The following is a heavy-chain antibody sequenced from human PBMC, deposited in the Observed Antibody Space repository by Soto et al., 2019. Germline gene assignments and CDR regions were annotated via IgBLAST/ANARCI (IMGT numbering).Heavy chain of an antibody. CDR2: IYTDGNS. V-gene: IGHV3-53*05. D-gene: IGHD6-19*01. J-gene: IGHJ4*02. Sequence: GGSLRLSCAASGFSVNRNDMSWVRQAPGKGLEWVSVIYTDGNSYYADSVKGLFTISRDNSKNTLYLQMNSLRLEDTAVYYCAREWSLSVAAPAYWGQGTLVTVSS. CDR3: AREWSLSVAAPAY. CDR1: GFSVNRND.